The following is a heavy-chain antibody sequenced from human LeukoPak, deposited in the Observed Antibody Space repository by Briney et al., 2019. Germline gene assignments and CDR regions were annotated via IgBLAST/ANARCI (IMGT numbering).Heavy chain of an antibody. CDR2: IYASGST. J-gene: IGHJ4*02. V-gene: IGHV4-4*07. CDR3: ARDFYGDDGHHPFDY. CDR1: GGSISNYY. D-gene: IGHD2/OR15-2a*01. Sequence: SETLSLTCSVSGGSISNYYWNWLRQPAGKGLEWIGRIYASGSTNCNPSLKSRVTISMDKSKNHFSLNLKSVTAADTASYYCARDFYGDDGHHPFDYWGQGIQVTVSS.